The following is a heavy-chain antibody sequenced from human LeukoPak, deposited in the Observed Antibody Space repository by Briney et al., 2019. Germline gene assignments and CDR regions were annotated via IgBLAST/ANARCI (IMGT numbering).Heavy chain of an antibody. CDR3: ARDRGPGSDHYFDY. D-gene: IGHD3-10*01. CDR1: GFTFSDYY. Sequence: TGGSLRLSCAASGFTFSDYYMSWIRQAPGKGLEWVANIKQDGSEKYYVDSVKGRFTISRDNAKNSLYLQMNSLRAEDTAVYYCARDRGPGSDHYFDYWGQGTLVTVSS. V-gene: IGHV3-7*01. CDR2: IKQDGSEK. J-gene: IGHJ4*02.